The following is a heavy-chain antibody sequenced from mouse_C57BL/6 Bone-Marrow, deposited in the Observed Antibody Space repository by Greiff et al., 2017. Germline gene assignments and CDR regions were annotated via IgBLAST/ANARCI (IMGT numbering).Heavy chain of an antibody. D-gene: IGHD4-1*01. V-gene: IGHV1-76*01. CDR2: IYPGSGNT. CDR3: ARLGYYYAMDY. Sequence: VQLQQSGAELVRPGASVKLSCKASGYTFTDYYINWVKQRPGQGLEWIARIYPGSGNTYYNEKFKGKATLTAEKSSSTAYMQLSSLTSEDSAVYFCARLGYYYAMDYWGQGTSVTVSS. CDR1: GYTFTDYY. J-gene: IGHJ4*01.